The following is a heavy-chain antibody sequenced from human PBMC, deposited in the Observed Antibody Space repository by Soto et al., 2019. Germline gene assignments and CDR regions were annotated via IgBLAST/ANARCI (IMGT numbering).Heavy chain of an antibody. CDR3: AVQRGYFDY. CDR2: IYYSGST. V-gene: IGHV4-39*01. CDR1: GGSISNSSYH. Sequence: QLQLQESAPGLVKPSETLSLTCTVSGGSISNSSYHSGWLREPPGKGLEWIGRIYYSGSTYYKSSLKRRVTIAVDTSKNQFSLTLGSVPAAETAVYSCAVQRGYFDYWGQGTLVPVSS. J-gene: IGHJ4*02.